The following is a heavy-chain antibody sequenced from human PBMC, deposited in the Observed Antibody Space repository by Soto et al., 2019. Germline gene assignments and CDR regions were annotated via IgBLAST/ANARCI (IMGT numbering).Heavy chain of an antibody. J-gene: IGHJ6*03. Sequence: PGGSLRLSCAASGFTFSSYAMSWVRQAPGKGLEWVSAISGSGGSTYYADSVKGRFTISRDNSKNTLYLQMNSLRAEDTAVYYCAKDGFRITMVRGVIFQGPKSPNFGHYYYMDVWGKGTTVTVSS. V-gene: IGHV3-23*01. CDR3: AKDGFRITMVRGVIFQGPKSPNFGHYYYMDV. D-gene: IGHD3-10*01. CDR2: ISGSGGST. CDR1: GFTFSSYA.